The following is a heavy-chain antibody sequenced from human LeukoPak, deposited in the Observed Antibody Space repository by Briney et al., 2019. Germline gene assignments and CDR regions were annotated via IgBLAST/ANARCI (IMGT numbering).Heavy chain of an antibody. D-gene: IGHD2-15*01. J-gene: IGHJ5*02. Sequence: HPGGSLRLSCAASGFTFDGYAMPWVRQAPGKGLEWVSLISWNGASTYYAGSVKGRFTISRDNSKNSLYLQMNSLRAEDTAFYYCAKDGVVAALGDNWFDPWGQGTLVTVSS. CDR3: AKDGVVAALGDNWFDP. CDR1: GFTFDGYA. CDR2: ISWNGAST. V-gene: IGHV3-43D*03.